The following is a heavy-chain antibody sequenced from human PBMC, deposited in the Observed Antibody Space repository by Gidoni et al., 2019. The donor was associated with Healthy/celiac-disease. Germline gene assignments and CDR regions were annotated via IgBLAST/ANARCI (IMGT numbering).Heavy chain of an antibody. CDR1: GFTVSSYA. Sequence: EVQLLESGGGLVQPGGSLRLSCAASGFTVSSYAMRWVRQAPGKGLEWVSALRVSGGSTYYADSVKGRFTISIDNSKNTLYLQMNSLRAEDPAVYYCAKNYTGGHWGQGTLVTVSS. CDR2: LRVSGGST. CDR3: AKNYTGGH. D-gene: IGHD2-2*02. V-gene: IGHV3-23*01. J-gene: IGHJ4*02.